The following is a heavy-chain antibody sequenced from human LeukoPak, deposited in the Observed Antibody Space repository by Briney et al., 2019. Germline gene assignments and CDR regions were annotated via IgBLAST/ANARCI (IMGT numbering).Heavy chain of an antibody. Sequence: GGSLRLSCTASGFPFSDHYIDWVRQAPGKGLEWVGRSRPKANDYTTDFAASVRGRFTISRDDSKNLLYLQMKSLKSEDTAVYYCTRVLSIVGATIIDYWGQGTLVTVSS. CDR2: SRPKANDYTT. J-gene: IGHJ4*02. V-gene: IGHV3-72*01. D-gene: IGHD1-26*01. CDR3: TRVLSIVGATIIDY. CDR1: GFPFSDHY.